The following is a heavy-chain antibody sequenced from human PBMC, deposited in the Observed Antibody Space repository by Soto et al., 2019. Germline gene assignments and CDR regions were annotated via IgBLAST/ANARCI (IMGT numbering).Heavy chain of an antibody. CDR2: IYYSGST. V-gene: IGHV4-39*01. CDR3: ARRIAVVAATDY. CDR1: GGSISSSSYY. Sequence: QLQLQESGPGLVKPSETLSLTCTVSGGSISSSSYYWGWIRQPPGKGLEWIGRIYYSGSTYYNPSQKSRVTKSEDTSKNQFSLKLSSVTAADTAVYYCARRIAVVAATDYWGQGTLVTVSS. J-gene: IGHJ4*02. D-gene: IGHD2-15*01.